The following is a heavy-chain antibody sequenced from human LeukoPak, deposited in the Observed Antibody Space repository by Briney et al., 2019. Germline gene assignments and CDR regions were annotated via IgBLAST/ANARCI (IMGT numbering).Heavy chain of an antibody. D-gene: IGHD4-23*01. CDR1: GFTFSRYW. V-gene: IGHV3-74*01. CDR3: VREPLGDYGGNTDAFDI. Sequence: GGSLRLSCAASGFTFSRYWMHWVRQAPGKGLVWVSRINTDGTGSSYADFVKGRFTISRDNSKNTLYLQMNSLRAEDTAVYYCVREPLGDYGGNTDAFDIWGQGTMGTVSS. CDR2: INTDGTGS. J-gene: IGHJ3*02.